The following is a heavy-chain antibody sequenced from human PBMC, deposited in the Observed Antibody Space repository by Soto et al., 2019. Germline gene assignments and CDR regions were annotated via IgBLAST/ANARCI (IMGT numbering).Heavy chain of an antibody. CDR2: ISYSGST. V-gene: IGHV4-31*01. Sequence: QVQLQESGPGLVKPSQTLSLTCTVSGGSFSGGGYYWSWIRQHPGKGLEWMGSISYSGSTKYQPSLRSQIPIPVDTSKNQFPLRLTSVTAADTAIYFCARTSIFGVVLNAFDIWGKGTLVPVSS. CDR3: ARTSIFGVVLNAFDI. J-gene: IGHJ3*02. D-gene: IGHD3-3*01. CDR1: GGSFSGGGYY.